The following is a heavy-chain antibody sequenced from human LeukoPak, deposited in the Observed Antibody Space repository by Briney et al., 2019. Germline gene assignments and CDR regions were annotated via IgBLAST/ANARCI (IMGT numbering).Heavy chain of an antibody. Sequence: GGSLRLSCAASGFTFSNYDMHWVHQAAGNGLEWVSAIGTAGDTYYPGSVKGRFTISRENAKNSLYLQMNSLSAGDTAVYYCASSPAYSSSWYAIDNWGQGTLVTVSS. J-gene: IGHJ4*02. CDR3: ASSPAYSSSWYAIDN. CDR1: GFTFSNYD. D-gene: IGHD6-13*01. V-gene: IGHV3-13*01. CDR2: IGTAGDT.